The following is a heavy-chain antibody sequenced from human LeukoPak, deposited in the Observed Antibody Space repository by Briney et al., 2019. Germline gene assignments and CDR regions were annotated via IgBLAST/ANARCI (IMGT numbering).Heavy chain of an antibody. J-gene: IGHJ4*02. D-gene: IGHD6-19*01. CDR3: VKDQREAYSSGWSRDFDY. V-gene: IGHV3-21*01. CDR2: ISSSSNYI. CDR1: GFTFSSYS. Sequence: GGSLRLSCAASGFTFSSYSMNWVRQAPGKGLEWVSSISSSSNYIYYADSVKGRVTISRDNSKNTLYLQLNSLRAEDTAVYYCVKDQREAYSSGWSRDFDYWGQGTLVTVSS.